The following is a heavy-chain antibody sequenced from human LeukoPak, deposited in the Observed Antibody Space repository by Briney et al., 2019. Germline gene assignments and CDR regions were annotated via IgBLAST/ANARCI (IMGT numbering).Heavy chain of an antibody. V-gene: IGHV4-39*07. D-gene: IGHD3-16*02. CDR3: ARVPLRYDYVWGSYRLGFDY. CDR1: GGSISSSSDY. J-gene: IGHJ4*02. CDR2: IYHSGST. Sequence: SETLSLTCTVSGGSISSSSDYWSWIRQPPGKGLEWIGEIYHSGSTNYNPSLKSRVTISVDKSKNQFSLKLSSVTTADTAVYYCARVPLRYDYVWGSYRLGFDYWGQGTLVTVSS.